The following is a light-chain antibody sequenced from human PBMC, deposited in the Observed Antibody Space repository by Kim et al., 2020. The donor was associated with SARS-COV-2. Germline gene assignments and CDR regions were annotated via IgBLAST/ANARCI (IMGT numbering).Light chain of an antibody. CDR2: DAS. CDR1: QSISSW. J-gene: IGKJ2*01. Sequence: DIQMTQSPSTLSASVGDRVTITCRASQSISSWLAWYQQKPGKAPKLLIYDASSLESWVPSRFSGSGSGTEFTLTISSLQPDDFATYYCQQYNSYPYTFGQGTKLEI. CDR3: QQYNSYPYT. V-gene: IGKV1-5*01.